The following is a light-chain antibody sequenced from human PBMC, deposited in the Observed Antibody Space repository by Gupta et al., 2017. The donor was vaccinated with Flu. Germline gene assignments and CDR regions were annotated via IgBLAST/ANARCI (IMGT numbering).Light chain of an antibody. Sequence: EGATLSCRARQSVSTYFAWYQQKPGQAPRLLIYGASSRATGIPDRFSGSGSGTDFTLSSSRLEPEDFAVYYCQQYGSSPQWTFGQGTKVEIK. J-gene: IGKJ1*01. CDR1: QSVSTY. CDR3: QQYGSSPQWT. V-gene: IGKV3-20*01. CDR2: GAS.